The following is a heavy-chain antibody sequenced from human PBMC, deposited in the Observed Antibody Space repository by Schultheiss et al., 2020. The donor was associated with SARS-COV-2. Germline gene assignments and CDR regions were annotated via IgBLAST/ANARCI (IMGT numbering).Heavy chain of an antibody. J-gene: IGHJ6*02. V-gene: IGHV1-2*02. CDR3: ARVSLTYYYGMDV. CDR1: GYTFIDYY. D-gene: IGHD3-16*02. Sequence: ASVKVSCKASGYTFIDYYIHWVRQAPGQGLEWMGWINPNSGGTNYAQKFQGRVTMTRNTSISTAYMELSSLRSEDTAVYYCARVSLTYYYGMDVWGQGTTVTVSS. CDR2: INPNSGGT.